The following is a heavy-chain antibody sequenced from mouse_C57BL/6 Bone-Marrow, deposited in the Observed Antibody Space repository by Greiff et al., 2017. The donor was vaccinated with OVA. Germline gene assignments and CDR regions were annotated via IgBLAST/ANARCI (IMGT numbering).Heavy chain of an antibody. Sequence: QVQLQQPGAELVKPGASVKLSCKASGYTFTSYWMHWVKQRPGQGLEWIGMIHPTSGSTNYNEKFKSKATLTVDKSSITAYMQLSSLTSEDSAVYYWAGLGLPYYYAMEYWGQGTSVTVSS. J-gene: IGHJ4*01. V-gene: IGHV1-64*01. CDR2: IHPTSGST. D-gene: IGHD2-2*01. CDR3: AGLGLPYYYAMEY. CDR1: GYTFTSYW.